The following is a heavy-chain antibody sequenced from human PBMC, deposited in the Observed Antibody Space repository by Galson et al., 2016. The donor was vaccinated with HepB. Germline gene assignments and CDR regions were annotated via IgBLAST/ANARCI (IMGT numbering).Heavy chain of an antibody. J-gene: IGHJ4*02. CDR1: AFTFSSYG. Sequence: SLRLSCAASAFTFSSYGMHWVRQAPGKGLEWVAVISSDGINKYYTDSVKGRFTISRDNSQNTLYLQMNSLRREDTAVYYCARAPGDYFDHWGQGTLVTVSS. V-gene: IGHV3-30*03. CDR2: ISSDGINK. CDR3: ARAPGDYFDH.